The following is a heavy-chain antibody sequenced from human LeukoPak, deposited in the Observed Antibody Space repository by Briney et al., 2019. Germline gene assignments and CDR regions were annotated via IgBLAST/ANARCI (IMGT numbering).Heavy chain of an antibody. CDR2: IIPILGIA. Sequence: SVKVSCKASGGTFSSYAISWVRQAPGQGLEWMGRIIPILGIANYAQKFQGRVTITADKYTSTAYMELSSLRSEATAVYYCARESRRGLRGYCSGGSCYTPRQNWFDPWGQGTLVTVSS. CDR1: GGTFSSYA. CDR3: ARESRRGLRGYCSGGSCYTPRQNWFDP. J-gene: IGHJ5*02. D-gene: IGHD2-15*01. V-gene: IGHV1-69*04.